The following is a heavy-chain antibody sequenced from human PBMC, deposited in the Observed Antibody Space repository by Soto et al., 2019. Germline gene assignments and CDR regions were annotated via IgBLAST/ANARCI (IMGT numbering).Heavy chain of an antibody. J-gene: IGHJ4*02. D-gene: IGHD3-10*01. V-gene: IGHV3-33*01. CDR2: IWYDGSNK. CDR3: ARAAIRYYGSGSYYNILY. CDR1: GFTFSSYG. Sequence: ESGGGVVQPGRSLRLSCAASGFTFSSYGMHWVRQAPGKGLEWVAVIWYDGSNKYYADSVKGRFTISRDNSKNTLYLQMNSLRAEDTAVYYCARAAIRYYGSGSYYNILYWGQGTLVTVSS.